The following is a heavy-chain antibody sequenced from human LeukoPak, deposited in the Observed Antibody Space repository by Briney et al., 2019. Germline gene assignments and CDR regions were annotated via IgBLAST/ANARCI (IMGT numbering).Heavy chain of an antibody. J-gene: IGHJ5*02. CDR2: INHSGST. Sequence: PSETLSLTCAVYGGSFSGYYWSWIRQPPGKGLEWIGEINHSGSTNYNPSLKSRVTISVDTSKNQFSLKLSSVTAADTAVYYCARKYCTNGVCYSSWFDPWGQGTLVTVSS. D-gene: IGHD2-8*01. CDR3: ARKYCTNGVCYSSWFDP. V-gene: IGHV4-34*01. CDR1: GGSFSGYY.